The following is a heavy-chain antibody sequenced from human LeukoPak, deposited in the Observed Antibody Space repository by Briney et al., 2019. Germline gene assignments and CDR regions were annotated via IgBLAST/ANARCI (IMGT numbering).Heavy chain of an antibody. Sequence: GGSLRLSCAASGFTLSSYWMGWVRQAPGKGLEWVANIKKDGSAKQYVDSVKGRFTISRDNAKNSLLLQMDSLRAEDTALYYCARVDPDSYGYYDYWGQGTLVTVPS. J-gene: IGHJ4*02. CDR2: IKKDGSAK. CDR3: ARVDPDSYGYYDY. CDR1: GFTLSSYW. V-gene: IGHV3-7*01. D-gene: IGHD3-22*01.